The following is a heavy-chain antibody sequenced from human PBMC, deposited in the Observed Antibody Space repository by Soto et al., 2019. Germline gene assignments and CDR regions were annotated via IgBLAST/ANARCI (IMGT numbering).Heavy chain of an antibody. Sequence: SETLSLTCSVSGDSISTVDYFWAWIRQPPGQALEYIGYIYKSATTYYNPSFEGRVATSLDTSKSHFSLNVTSVTAADTAVYFCARGRYCLTGRCFPNWLDSWGQGTLVTVSS. D-gene: IGHD2-15*01. J-gene: IGHJ5*01. CDR1: GDSISTVDYF. CDR3: ARGRYCLTGRCFPNWLDS. CDR2: IYKSATT. V-gene: IGHV4-30-4*01.